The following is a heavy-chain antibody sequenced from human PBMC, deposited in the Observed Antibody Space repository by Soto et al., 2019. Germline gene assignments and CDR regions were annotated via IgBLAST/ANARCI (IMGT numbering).Heavy chain of an antibody. J-gene: IGHJ6*02. CDR1: GGTFSSYA. CDR3: ARDPPRGTTYYYGMDV. Sequence: VASVKVSCKASGGTFSSYAISWVRQAPGQGLEWMGGIIPIFGTANYAQKFQGRVTITADESTSTAYMELSSLRSEDTAVYYCARDPPRGTTYYYGMDVWGQGTTVTVSS. D-gene: IGHD1-26*01. V-gene: IGHV1-69*13. CDR2: IIPIFGTA.